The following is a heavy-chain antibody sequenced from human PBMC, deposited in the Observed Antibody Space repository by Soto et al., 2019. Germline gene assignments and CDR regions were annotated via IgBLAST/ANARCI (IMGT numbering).Heavy chain of an antibody. CDR3: AKEPPSSGSSFEY. D-gene: IGHD6-19*01. J-gene: IGHJ4*02. CDR2: ISYDGSNK. V-gene: IGHV3-30*18. CDR1: GFTFRNYG. Sequence: QVQLVESGGGVVQPGRSLRLSCAASGFTFRNYGMHWVRQAPGKGLEWVAIISYDGSNKYYADSVKGRFTISRDNSKNTLYLQINRLRAEDTAVYYCAKEPPSSGSSFEYWGQGTLVTVSS.